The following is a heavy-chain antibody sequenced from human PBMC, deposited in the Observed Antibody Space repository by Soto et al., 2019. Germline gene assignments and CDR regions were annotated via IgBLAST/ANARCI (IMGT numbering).Heavy chain of an antibody. D-gene: IGHD3-3*01. Sequence: ASVKVSCKASGYTFTSYDINWVRQATGQGLEWMGWMNPNSGNTGYAQKFQGRVTMTRNTSISTAYMELSSLRSEDTAVYYCARRGGHYDFRSGYRGYYYYGMDVWGQGTTVTVSS. J-gene: IGHJ6*02. CDR3: ARRGGHYDFRSGYRGYYYYGMDV. V-gene: IGHV1-8*01. CDR2: MNPNSGNT. CDR1: GYTFTSYD.